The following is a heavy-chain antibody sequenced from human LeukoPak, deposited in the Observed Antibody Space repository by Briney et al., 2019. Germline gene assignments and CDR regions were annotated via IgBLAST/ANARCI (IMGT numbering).Heavy chain of an antibody. CDR1: GFTFSSYS. V-gene: IGHV3-21*01. D-gene: IGHD3-10*01. CDR2: ISSSSSYI. J-gene: IGHJ4*02. CDR3: ASSYYYGSGSTRLGY. Sequence: GGSLRLSCAASGFTFSSYSVNWVRQAPGKGLEWVSSISSSSSYIYYADSVKGRFTISRDNAKNSLYLQMNSLRAEDTAVYYCASSYYYGSGSTRLGYWGQGTLVTVSS.